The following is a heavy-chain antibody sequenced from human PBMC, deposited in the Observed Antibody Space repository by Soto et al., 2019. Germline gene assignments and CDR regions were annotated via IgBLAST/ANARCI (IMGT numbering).Heavy chain of an antibody. V-gene: IGHV3-30*18. CDR2: ISYDGSNK. D-gene: IGHD5-12*01. Sequence: PGGSLRLSCAASGFTFSSYGMHWVRQAPGKGLEWVAVISYDGSNKYYADSVKGRFTISRDNSKNTLYLQMNSLRAEDTAVYYCAKDRGRWLHQPGYYFDYWGRGTLVTVSS. J-gene: IGHJ4*02. CDR1: GFTFSSYG. CDR3: AKDRGRWLHQPGYYFDY.